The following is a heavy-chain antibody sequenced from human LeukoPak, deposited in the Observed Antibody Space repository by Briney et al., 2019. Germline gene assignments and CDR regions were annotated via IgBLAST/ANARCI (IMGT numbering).Heavy chain of an antibody. V-gene: IGHV3-48*03. CDR1: GFTVSSNH. Sequence: GGSLRLSCAVSGFTVSSNHMSWVRQAPGKGLEWVSYISSSGDSIYYADSVKGRFTISRDNAKNSLSLQMNSLRAEDTAIYYCARDRRVGATWSVGAFDIWGQGTTVTVSS. CDR3: ARDRRVGATWSVGAFDI. D-gene: IGHD1-26*01. CDR2: ISSSGDSI. J-gene: IGHJ3*02.